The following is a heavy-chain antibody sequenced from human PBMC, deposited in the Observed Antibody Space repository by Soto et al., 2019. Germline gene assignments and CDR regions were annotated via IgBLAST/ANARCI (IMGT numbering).Heavy chain of an antibody. V-gene: IGHV3-30*18. CDR3: AKGMEYGKDAFDI. CDR1: GFTFSSYG. Sequence: GGSLRLSCAASGFTFSSYGMHWVRQAPGKGLEWVAVISYDGSNKYYADSVKGRFTISRDNSKNTLYLQMNSLRAEDTAVYYCAKGMEYGKDAFDIWGQGTMVTVSS. D-gene: IGHD2-8*01. CDR2: ISYDGSNK. J-gene: IGHJ3*02.